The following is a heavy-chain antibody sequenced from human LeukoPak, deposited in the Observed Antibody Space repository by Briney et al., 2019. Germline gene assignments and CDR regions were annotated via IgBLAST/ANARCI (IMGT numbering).Heavy chain of an antibody. V-gene: IGHV3-11*04. CDR3: AKDNSSPAESMDV. D-gene: IGHD6-19*01. CDR2: ISSSGSTI. Sequence: GGSLRLSCAASGFTFSDYYMSWIRQAPGKGLEWVSYISSSGSTIYYADSVKGRSTISRDNSKNTLYLQMNSLRAEDTAVYYCAKDNSSPAESMDVWGQGTTVTVSS. J-gene: IGHJ6*02. CDR1: GFTFSDYY.